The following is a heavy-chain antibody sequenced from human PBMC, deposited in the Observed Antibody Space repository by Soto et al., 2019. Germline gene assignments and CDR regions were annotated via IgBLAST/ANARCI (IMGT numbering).Heavy chain of an antibody. CDR3: AMDGLTETRVPEGV. D-gene: IGHD3-10*01. V-gene: IGHV3-30*03. Sequence: GSLRLSCAASGFTFSSYGMHWVRQAPGKGLEWVAVISYDGSNKYYADSVKGRFTISRDNSKNTLYLQMNSLRAEDTAVYYCAMDGLTETRVPEGVWGQGTTVTVSS. CDR2: ISYDGSNK. CDR1: GFTFSSYG. J-gene: IGHJ6*02.